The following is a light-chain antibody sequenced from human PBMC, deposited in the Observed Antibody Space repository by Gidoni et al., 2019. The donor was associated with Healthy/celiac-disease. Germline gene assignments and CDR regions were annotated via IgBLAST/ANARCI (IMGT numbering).Light chain of an antibody. J-gene: IGKJ2*02. V-gene: IGKV1-39*01. CDR2: AAS. Sequence: DIQMTQSPSSLSASVGDRVTITCRASQSISSYLNWYQQKPGKATKLLIYAASSLQSGVPSRFSGSGSGTDFTLTISSLQPEDFATYYCHQSYSTPRGTFGQGTKLEIK. CDR1: QSISSY. CDR3: HQSYSTPRGT.